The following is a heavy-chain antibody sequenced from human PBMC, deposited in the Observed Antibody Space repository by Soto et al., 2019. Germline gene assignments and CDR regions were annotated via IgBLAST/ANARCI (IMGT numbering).Heavy chain of an antibody. V-gene: IGHV4-31*03. CDR3: ARGGMKSGYYGMDV. CDR1: GGSISSGGYY. D-gene: IGHD3-3*01. J-gene: IGHJ6*02. Sequence: PSETLSLTCTVSGGSISSGGYYWSWIRQHPGKGLEWIGYIYYSGSTYYNPSLKSRVTISVDTSKNQFSLKLSSVTAADTAVYYCARGGMKSGYYGMDVWGQGTTVTVSS. CDR2: IYYSGST.